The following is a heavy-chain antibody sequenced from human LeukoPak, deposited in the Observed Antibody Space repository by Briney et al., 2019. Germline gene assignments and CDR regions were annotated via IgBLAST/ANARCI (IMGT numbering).Heavy chain of an antibody. CDR1: GYTFTNYG. CDR2: ISAYNGNK. Sequence: ASVKVSCKASGYTFTNYGISWVRQAPGQGLDWMGWISAYNGNKVYAQELQGRVTMTTDTSTSTAYMELRSLRSDDTAVYYCARDSADCSGGSCYSAEYFQHWGQGTLVTVSS. V-gene: IGHV1-18*01. D-gene: IGHD2-15*01. CDR3: ARDSADCSGGSCYSAEYFQH. J-gene: IGHJ1*01.